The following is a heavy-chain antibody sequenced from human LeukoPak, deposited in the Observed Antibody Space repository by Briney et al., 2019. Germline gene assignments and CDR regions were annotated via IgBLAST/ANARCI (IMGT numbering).Heavy chain of an antibody. CDR2: IYTSGST. J-gene: IGHJ6*02. V-gene: IGHV4-61*02. CDR1: GGSISSGSYY. D-gene: IGHD6-13*01. Sequence: KASQTLSLTCTVSGGSISSGSYYWSWIRQPAGKGLEWIGRIYTSGSTNYNPSLKSQVTISVDTSKNQFSLKLSSVTAADTAVYYCARDRRIAAAATGYYYGMDVWGQGTTVTVSS. CDR3: ARDRRIAAAATGYYYGMDV.